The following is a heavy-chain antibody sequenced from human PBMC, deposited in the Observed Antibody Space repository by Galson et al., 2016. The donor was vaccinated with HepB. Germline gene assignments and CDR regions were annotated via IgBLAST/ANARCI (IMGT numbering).Heavy chain of an antibody. CDR3: ATDSSARGYFDY. CDR2: ISHDGSNN. J-gene: IGHJ4*02. Sequence: WVAVISHDGSNNYYADSVKGRITISRDNAKNSLYLQMNSLRAEDTAIYYCATDSSARGYFDYWAREPWSPSPQ. D-gene: IGHD3-22*01. V-gene: IGHV3-30*01.